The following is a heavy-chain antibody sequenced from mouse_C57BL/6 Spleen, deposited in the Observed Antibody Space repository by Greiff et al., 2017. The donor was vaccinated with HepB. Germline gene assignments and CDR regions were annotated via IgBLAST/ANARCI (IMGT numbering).Heavy chain of an antibody. D-gene: IGHD2-4*01. CDR3: AIEGDYDYDRFAY. V-gene: IGHV1-74*01. Sequence: QVQLKQPGAELVKPGASVKVSCKASGYTFTSYWMHWVKQRPGQGLEWIGRIHPSDSDTNYNQKFKGKATLTVDKSSSTAYMQLSSLTSEDSAVYYCAIEGDYDYDRFAYWGQGTLVTVSA. CDR2: IHPSDSDT. CDR1: GYTFTSYW. J-gene: IGHJ3*01.